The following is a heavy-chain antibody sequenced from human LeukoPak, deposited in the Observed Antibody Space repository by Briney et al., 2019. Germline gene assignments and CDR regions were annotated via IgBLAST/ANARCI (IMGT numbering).Heavy chain of an antibody. CDR1: GFTFSSYA. CDR3: AKSRYYYDRVGAFDI. CDR2: ISGGGGST. Sequence: GGSLRLSCAASGFTFSSYAMSWVRQAPGKGLEWVSTISGGGGSTYYADSVKGRFTISRDNSKNTLYLQMNSLRAEDTAVYYCAKSRYYYDRVGAFDIWGQGTMVTVSS. V-gene: IGHV3-23*01. J-gene: IGHJ3*02. D-gene: IGHD3-22*01.